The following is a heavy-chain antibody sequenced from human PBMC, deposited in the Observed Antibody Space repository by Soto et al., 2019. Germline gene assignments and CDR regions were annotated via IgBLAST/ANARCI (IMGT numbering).Heavy chain of an antibody. J-gene: IGHJ4*02. D-gene: IGHD2-15*01. CDR3: ANWVEVTIVYFDY. CDR1: GFIFSNYA. CDR2: ISGSGDRT. Sequence: GGSLRLSCAASGFIFSNYAMSWVRQAPGKGLEWVSAISGSGDRTYYADSVKGRFTISRDNSKSTLYLQVNSLSADDTAVYYCANWVEVTIVYFDYWGLGTLVTVSS. V-gene: IGHV3-23*01.